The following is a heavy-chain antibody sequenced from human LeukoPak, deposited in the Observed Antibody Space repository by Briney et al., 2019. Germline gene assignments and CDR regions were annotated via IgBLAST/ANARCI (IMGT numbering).Heavy chain of an antibody. CDR3: AGTIAAAGTDTFDV. CDR1: GYSFTNYW. D-gene: IGHD6-13*01. V-gene: IGHV5-51*04. Sequence: GESLKISCKGSGYSFTNYWIGWVRQIPGKGLEWMGIIYPGDSDTRYSPSFQGQVTISADKPISTAYLQWGSLKASDTAMYYCAGTIAAAGTDTFDVWGQGTMVTVSS. CDR2: IYPGDSDT. J-gene: IGHJ3*01.